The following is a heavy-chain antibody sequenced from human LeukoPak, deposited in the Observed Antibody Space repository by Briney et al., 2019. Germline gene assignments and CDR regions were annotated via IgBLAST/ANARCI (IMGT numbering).Heavy chain of an antibody. V-gene: IGHV3-23*01. CDR2: IGVSDGNT. D-gene: IGHD5-18*01. Sequence: PGGSLRLSCAASRFTFNTYAMSWIRQAPGKGLEWVSTIGVSDGNTYYADSVKGRLTISRDNSKNTLYLQMNSLRAEDTAVYYCARRDSYHDAFDIWGQGTMVTVSS. J-gene: IGHJ3*02. CDR3: ARRDSYHDAFDI. CDR1: RFTFNTYA.